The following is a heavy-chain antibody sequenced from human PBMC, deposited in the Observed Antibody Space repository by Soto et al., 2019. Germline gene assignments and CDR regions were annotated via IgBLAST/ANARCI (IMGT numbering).Heavy chain of an antibody. J-gene: IGHJ4*02. CDR3: ARDGVYCSGVNCYFDN. V-gene: IGHV1-46*01. D-gene: IGHD2-15*01. CDR1: VYTLTSYD. Sequence: ASLKVSCKASVYTLTSYDISWVRQAPGQGLEWMGLISTCSSSTNYAQKFQGRVTMTRDTSTSTVYMELSSLRSEDTAVYYCARDGVYCSGVNCYFDNWGQGALVTVSS. CDR2: ISTCSSST.